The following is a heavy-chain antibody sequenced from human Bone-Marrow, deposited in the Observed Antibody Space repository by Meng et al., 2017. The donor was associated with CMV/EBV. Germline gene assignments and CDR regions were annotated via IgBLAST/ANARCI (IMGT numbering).Heavy chain of an antibody. D-gene: IGHD2-15*01. V-gene: IGHV1-8*01. CDR1: GYTFSNYD. CDR3: ARGSGLGDY. Sequence: ASVKVSCKASGYTFSNYDIIWVRQASGQGLEWVGWMNPNRGNTAYAQKFQGRVTMTRDTSTSIAYMELSSLRSGDTAVYYCARGSGLGDYWGQGTLVTVSS. CDR2: MNPNRGNT. J-gene: IGHJ4*02.